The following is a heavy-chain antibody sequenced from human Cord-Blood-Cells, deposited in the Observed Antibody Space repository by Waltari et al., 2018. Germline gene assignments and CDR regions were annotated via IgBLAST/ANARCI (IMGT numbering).Heavy chain of an antibody. CDR1: GYTFTGYY. D-gene: IGHD2-15*01. V-gene: IGHV1-2*02. CDR2: INPNSGGT. J-gene: IGHJ4*02. Sequence: QVQLVQSGAEVKKPGASVKVSCKASGYTFTGYYMHWVRPAPGQGLEWMGWINPNSGGTNYAQKFQGRVTMTRDTSISTAYMELSRLRSDDTAVYYCATGGDIVVVVAAMDYWGQGTLVTVSS. CDR3: ATGGDIVVVVAAMDY.